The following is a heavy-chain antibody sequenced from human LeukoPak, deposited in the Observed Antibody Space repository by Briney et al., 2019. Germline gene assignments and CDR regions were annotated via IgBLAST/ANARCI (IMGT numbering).Heavy chain of an antibody. CDR2: IKKDGSEK. Sequence: GGSLRLSCTASGFTFSSYYMSWVRQAPGKGLEWVANIKKDGSEKYYVDSVKGRLTLSRDNAKNSLYLQMHSLRAEDTAVEYCARGTAGGVIKWCIDYWGQGTLGTVSS. CDR1: GFTFSSYY. CDR3: ARGTAGGVIKWCIDY. V-gene: IGHV3-7*01. J-gene: IGHJ4*02. D-gene: IGHD3-16*02.